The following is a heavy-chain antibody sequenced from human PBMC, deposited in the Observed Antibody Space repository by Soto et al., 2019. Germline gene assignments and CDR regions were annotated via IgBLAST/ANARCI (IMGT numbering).Heavy chain of an antibody. CDR3: ARSLTSTGWHDWYFDL. D-gene: IGHD6-19*01. Sequence: QVQLVESGGGLVKPGGSLRLSCAASGFTFSDFYMSWIRQAPGMGLEWVSYITSSGSTISYADSVKGRFTISRDNAKNSLYLQMNSLRADDTAVYYCARSLTSTGWHDWYFDLWGRGTLVTVSS. CDR1: GFTFSDFY. V-gene: IGHV3-11*01. CDR2: ITSSGSTI. J-gene: IGHJ2*01.